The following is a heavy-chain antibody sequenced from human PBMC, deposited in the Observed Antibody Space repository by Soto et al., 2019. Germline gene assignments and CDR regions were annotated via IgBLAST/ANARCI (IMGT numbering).Heavy chain of an antibody. CDR1: GGTFSSYA. D-gene: IGHD4-17*01. CDR2: IIPIFGTA. CDR3: ARDLASNYGDSPFDY. J-gene: IGHJ4*02. V-gene: IGHV1-69*06. Sequence: QVQLVQSGAEVKKPGSSVKVSCKASGGTFSSYAISWVRQAPGQGLEWMGGIIPIFGTANYAQKFQGRVTITEKNSPSTPKRELSSLRSEDPAVYYCARDLASNYGDSPFDYWGQGPLVPPPS.